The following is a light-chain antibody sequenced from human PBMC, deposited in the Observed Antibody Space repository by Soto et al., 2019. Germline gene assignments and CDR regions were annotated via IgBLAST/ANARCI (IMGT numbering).Light chain of an antibody. J-gene: IGLJ3*02. V-gene: IGLV2-14*01. CDR2: EVS. Sequence: QSALTQPASVSGSPGQSITISCIGTSSDVGGYNYVSWYQQHPGKAPKLMIYEVSNRPSGVSNRFSASKSGNAASLTISGLQAEDEADYYCSSYTAYTTLWVFGGGTQLTVL. CDR1: SSDVGGYNY. CDR3: SSYTAYTTLWV.